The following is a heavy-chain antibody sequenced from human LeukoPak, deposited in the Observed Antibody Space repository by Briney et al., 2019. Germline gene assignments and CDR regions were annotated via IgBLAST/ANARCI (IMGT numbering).Heavy chain of an antibody. V-gene: IGHV7-4-1*02. D-gene: IGHD6-19*01. CDR1: GYIFTRYA. Sequence: HRASVKVSCKASGYIFTRYAMNWVRQDPGQGLEWMGWINTNTGNPTYAQGFTGRFVFSLDTSVSTAYLQISSLKAEDTAGYYCAREYSSGSNWFDPWGQGTLVTVSS. J-gene: IGHJ5*02. CDR3: AREYSSGSNWFDP. CDR2: INTNTGNP.